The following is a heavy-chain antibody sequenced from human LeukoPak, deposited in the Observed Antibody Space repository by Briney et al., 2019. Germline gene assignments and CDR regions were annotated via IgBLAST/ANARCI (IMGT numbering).Heavy chain of an antibody. V-gene: IGHV3-30*02. CDR1: GFTFSSYG. D-gene: IGHD3-22*01. CDR2: IRYDGSNK. J-gene: IGHJ4*02. Sequence: AGGSLRLSCAASGFTFSSYGMHWVRQAPGKGLEWVAFIRYDGSNKYYADSVKGRFTISRDNSKNTLYLQMNSLRAEDTAVYYCAKSDYDSSGYYPDYWGQGTLVTVSS. CDR3: AKSDYDSSGYYPDY.